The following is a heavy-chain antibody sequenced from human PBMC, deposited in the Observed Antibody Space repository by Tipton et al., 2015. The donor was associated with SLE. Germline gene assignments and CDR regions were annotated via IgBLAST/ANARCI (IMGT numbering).Heavy chain of an antibody. V-gene: IGHV1-69*01. CDR3: ARGGENYNFWSGYYPYFDY. D-gene: IGHD3-3*01. J-gene: IGHJ4*02. CDR2: IIPIFGTA. CDR1: GGTFSSYA. Sequence: QVQLVQSGPEVKKPGSSVKVSCKASGGTFSSYAISWVRQGPGQGLEWMGGIIPIFGTAKYAQKFQGRVTITAHESTSTAYMELSSLRSEDTAVYYCARGGENYNFWSGYYPYFDYWGQGTLVTVSS.